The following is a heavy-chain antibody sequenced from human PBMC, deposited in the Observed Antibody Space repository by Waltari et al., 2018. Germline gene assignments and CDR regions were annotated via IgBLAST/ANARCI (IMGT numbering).Heavy chain of an antibody. CDR3: ASALTGIYNFDY. J-gene: IGHJ4*02. CDR1: GYAFTDYY. D-gene: IGHD1-20*01. Sequence: QVQLVQSGAEVKKPGASVKVSCKAAGYAFTDYYMHWVRQAPGQGLEWMGWINPSSGDTKYAQKFQGRVTMTRDTSISTAYMDLNRLRSDDTAVFYCASALTGIYNFDYWGQGTLVTVSS. CDR2: INPSSGDT. V-gene: IGHV1-2*02.